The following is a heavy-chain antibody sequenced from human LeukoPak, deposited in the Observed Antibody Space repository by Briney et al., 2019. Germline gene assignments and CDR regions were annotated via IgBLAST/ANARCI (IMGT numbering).Heavy chain of an antibody. D-gene: IGHD6-19*01. CDR3: AREGTVAGSIDY. Sequence: PSETLSLTCTVSGGSISSYYWSWIRQPPGKGLEWIGYIYYSGSTNYNPSIKSRVTISVDTSKNQFTLKLSFVTAADTAVYYCAREGTVAGSIDYWGQGTLVTVSS. CDR1: GGSISSYY. J-gene: IGHJ4*02. V-gene: IGHV4-59*01. CDR2: IYYSGST.